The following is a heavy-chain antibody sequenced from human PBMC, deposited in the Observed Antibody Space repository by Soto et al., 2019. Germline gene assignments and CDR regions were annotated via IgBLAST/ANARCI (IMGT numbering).Heavy chain of an antibody. D-gene: IGHD3-9*01. Sequence: PSETLSLTCAVSGGSISSSNWWSWVRQPPGKGLEWIGEIYHSGSTNYNPSLKCRVTISVDKAKNQFSLKLSAVTAADTAVYYCPIEPHLRYFDWFGDYYYGMDGWGQGTTVTVSS. V-gene: IGHV4-4*02. CDR3: PIEPHLRYFDWFGDYYYGMDG. CDR2: IYHSGST. J-gene: IGHJ6*02. CDR1: GGSISSSNW.